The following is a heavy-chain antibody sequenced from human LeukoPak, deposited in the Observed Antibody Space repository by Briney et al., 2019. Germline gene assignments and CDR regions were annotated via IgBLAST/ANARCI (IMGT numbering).Heavy chain of an antibody. D-gene: IGHD6-13*01. CDR3: ARERGGGGWQQLVYFDY. CDR1: GFTFSSYS. J-gene: IGHJ4*02. CDR2: ISSSSSYI. V-gene: IGHV3-21*01. Sequence: GGSLRLSCAASGFTFSSYSMNWVRQAPGKGLEWVSSISSSSSYIYYADSVKGRFTISRDNAKNSLYLQMSSLRAEDTAVYYCARERGGGGWQQLVYFDYWGQGTLVTVSS.